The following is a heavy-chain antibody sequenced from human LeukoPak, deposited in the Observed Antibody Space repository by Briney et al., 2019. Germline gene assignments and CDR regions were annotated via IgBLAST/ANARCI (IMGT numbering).Heavy chain of an antibody. CDR1: GYTFTSYG. D-gene: IGHD5-12*01. V-gene: IGHV1-24*01. CDR3: ATDAYGGYALDY. Sequence: ASVKVSCKASGYTFTSYGISWVRQAPGKGLEWMGGFDPEDGETIYAQKFQGRVTMTEDTSTDTAYMELSSLRSEDTAVYYCATDAYGGYALDYWGQGTLVTVSS. J-gene: IGHJ4*02. CDR2: FDPEDGET.